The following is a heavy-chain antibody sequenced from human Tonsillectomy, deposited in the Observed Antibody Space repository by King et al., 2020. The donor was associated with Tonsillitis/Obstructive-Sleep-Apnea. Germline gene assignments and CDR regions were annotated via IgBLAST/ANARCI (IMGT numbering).Heavy chain of an antibody. V-gene: IGHV3-66*01. CDR1: GFTVSSSY. CDR3: VKDVYCSGGTCYTTY. D-gene: IGHD2-15*01. CDR2: FFGVGST. J-gene: IGHJ4*02. Sequence: VQLVESGGGLVQPGGSLRLSCTVSGFTVSSSYMSWVRQAPGKGLEWVSGFFGVGSTYYADSVQGRFSMSTENSKNTLFLQMNSLRAEDTALYYCVKDVYCSGGTCYTTYWGQGTLVTVSS.